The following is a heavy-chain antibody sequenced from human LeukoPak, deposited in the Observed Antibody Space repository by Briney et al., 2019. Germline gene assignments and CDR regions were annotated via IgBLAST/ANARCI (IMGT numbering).Heavy chain of an antibody. D-gene: IGHD3-3*01. Sequence: GGSLRLSCAASAFTLSNYSMAWVRQAPGKGLEWISYISSSSRTIYYADSEKGRFTISRDNTKNSLSVQMTTLRAEDTAVYYCARLFWNGYYPISFDHYYGMDVWGQGTTVTVSS. J-gene: IGHJ6*02. V-gene: IGHV3-48*01. CDR1: AFTLSNYS. CDR3: ARLFWNGYYPISFDHYYGMDV. CDR2: ISSSSRTI.